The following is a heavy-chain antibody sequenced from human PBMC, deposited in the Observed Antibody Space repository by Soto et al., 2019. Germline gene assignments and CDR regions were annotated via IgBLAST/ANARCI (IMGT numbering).Heavy chain of an antibody. J-gene: IGHJ6*02. D-gene: IGHD6-19*01. Sequence: AASVKVSCKASGGTFSSYAISWVRQAPGQGLEWMGGIIPIFGTANYAQKFQGRVTITADESTSTAYMELSSLRSEDTAVYYCARVPQSVAGYYYYGMDVWGQGTTVTVSS. V-gene: IGHV1-69*13. CDR3: ARVPQSVAGYYYYGMDV. CDR1: GGTFSSYA. CDR2: IIPIFGTA.